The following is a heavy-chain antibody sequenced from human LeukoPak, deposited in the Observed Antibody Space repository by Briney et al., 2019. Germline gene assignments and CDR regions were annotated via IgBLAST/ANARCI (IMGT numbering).Heavy chain of an antibody. D-gene: IGHD1-26*01. V-gene: IGHV4-39*01. CDR2: IYYSGST. CDR3: ATQTWELLFDY. J-gene: IGHJ4*02. Sequence: PSETLSLTFTLVGRSIRNSSTDCGWIRQPPGKGLEWIGSIYYSGSTYYNPSLKSRVTISIDTSKNQFSLKLSSVTAADTAVSYCATQTWELLFDYWGQGTLVTVSS. CDR1: GRSIRNSSTD.